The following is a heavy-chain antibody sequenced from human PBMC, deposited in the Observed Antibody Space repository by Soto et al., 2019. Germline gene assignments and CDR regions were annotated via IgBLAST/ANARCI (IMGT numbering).Heavy chain of an antibody. V-gene: IGHV3-33*01. CDR2: IWYDGSNK. J-gene: IGHJ4*02. D-gene: IGHD4-17*01. CDR1: GFTFSSYG. CDR3: ARAHPYGDYLSLDY. Sequence: GGSLRLSCAASGFTFSSYGMHWVRQAPGKGLEWVAVIWYDGSNKYYADSVKGRFTISRDNSKNTLYLQMNSLRAEDTAVYYCARAHPYGDYLSLDYWGQGTLVTVSS.